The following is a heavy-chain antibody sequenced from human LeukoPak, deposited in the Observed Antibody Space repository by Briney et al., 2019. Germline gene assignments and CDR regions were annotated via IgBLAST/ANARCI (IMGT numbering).Heavy chain of an antibody. J-gene: IGHJ4*02. D-gene: IGHD3-9*01. CDR1: GFTSTDHY. CDR2: ISSGSTYT. CDR3: ARGNEYYDILTGYYDY. V-gene: IGHV3-11*06. Sequence: GGSLRLSCAASGFTSTDHYMSWIRQAPGKGLEWVSYISSGSTYTNYADSVKGRFTISRDNAKNSLYLQMNSLRAEDTAVYYCARGNEYYDILTGYYDYWGQGTLVTVSS.